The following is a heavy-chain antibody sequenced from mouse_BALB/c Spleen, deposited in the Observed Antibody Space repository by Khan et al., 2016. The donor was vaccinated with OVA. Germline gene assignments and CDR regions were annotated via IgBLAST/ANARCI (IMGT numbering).Heavy chain of an antibody. J-gene: IGHJ4*01. CDR1: GFNIKDTY. CDR2: IDPANGNT. CDR3: ASWDRGAMDY. V-gene: IGHV14-3*02. Sequence: EVQLQQSGAELVKPGAPVKLSCTASGFNIKDTYMHWVKQRPEQGLEWIGRIDPANGNTKYDPKFQGKATITADTSSNTAYLQLSSLTSEDTAVYYCASWDRGAMDYWGQGTSVTVSS. D-gene: IGHD4-1*01.